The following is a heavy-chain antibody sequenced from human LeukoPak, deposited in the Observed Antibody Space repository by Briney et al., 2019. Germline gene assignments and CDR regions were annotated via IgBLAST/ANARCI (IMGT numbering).Heavy chain of an antibody. CDR3: ARETGSAVGSTDFDY. Sequence: GGSLRLSCAASGFTFSSYAMSWVRQAPGKGLEWVSAISGSSGSTYYADSVKGRFTISRDNSKNTLYLQMNSLRAEDTAVYYCARETGSAVGSTDFDYWGQGTLVTVSS. J-gene: IGHJ4*02. CDR1: GFTFSSYA. CDR2: ISGSSGST. D-gene: IGHD4-17*01. V-gene: IGHV3-23*01.